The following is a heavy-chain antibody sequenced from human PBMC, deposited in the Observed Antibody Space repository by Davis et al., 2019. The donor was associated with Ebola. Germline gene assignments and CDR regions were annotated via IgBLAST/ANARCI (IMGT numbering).Heavy chain of an antibody. CDR3: ITTGFGYYDSSATR. Sequence: PGGSLRLSCAASGFTFSNAWMTWVRQAPGKGLEWVGRIKSKTDGGTADYAAPVRGRFTISRDDSKNTVYLQMNSLKTEDTAVYYCITTGFGYYDSSATRRGQGTLVTVSS. V-gene: IGHV3-15*01. CDR1: GFTFSNAW. J-gene: IGHJ4*02. CDR2: IKSKTDGGTA. D-gene: IGHD3-22*01.